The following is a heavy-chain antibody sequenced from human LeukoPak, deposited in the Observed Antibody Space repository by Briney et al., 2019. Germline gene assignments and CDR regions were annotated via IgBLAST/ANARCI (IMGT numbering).Heavy chain of an antibody. CDR1: GGSFSGYY. Sequence: SETLSLTCAVYGGSFSGYYWSWIRQPPGKGLEWIGYIYYTGSTNYNPSLKSRVTISVDTSKNQFSLKLTSVNAADTAVYYCASLEHWPVDYWGQGTLVTVSS. D-gene: IGHD1-1*01. V-gene: IGHV4-59*01. CDR3: ASLEHWPVDY. J-gene: IGHJ4*02. CDR2: IYYTGST.